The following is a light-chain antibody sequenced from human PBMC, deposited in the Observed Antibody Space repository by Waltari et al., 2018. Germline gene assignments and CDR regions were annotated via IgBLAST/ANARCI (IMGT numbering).Light chain of an antibody. CDR1: QSVNYY. CDR3: QQYDEWPRT. J-gene: IGKJ1*01. CDR2: GAS. V-gene: IGKV3-15*01. Sequence: EVVLTQSPATLSVSPGERATLSCRASQSVNYYLAWYHQKEGQAPRLLIYGASTRATGIPARFSGSGSGTEFTLSISSLQSEDFAIYYCQQYDEWPRTFGHGTRVEI.